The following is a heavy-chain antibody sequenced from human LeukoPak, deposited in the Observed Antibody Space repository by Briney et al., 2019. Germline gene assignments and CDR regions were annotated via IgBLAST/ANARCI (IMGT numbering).Heavy chain of an antibody. CDR2: ISGSGGST. D-gene: IGHD3-22*01. CDR1: GFTFSDHA. Sequence: GGSLRLSCAASGFTFSDHAMSWVRQAPGKGLEWVSAISGSGGSTYYADSVKGRFTISRDNSKNTLYVQVNSLGTEDTAAYYCAKGSYYDSSGSFYFDYWGQGTLVTVSS. V-gene: IGHV3-23*01. J-gene: IGHJ4*02. CDR3: AKGSYYDSSGSFYFDY.